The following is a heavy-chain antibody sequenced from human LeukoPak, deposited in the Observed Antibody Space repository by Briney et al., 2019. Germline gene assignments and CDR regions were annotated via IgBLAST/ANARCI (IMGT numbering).Heavy chain of an antibody. Sequence: KPSETLSLTCTVSGGSISSSTYYWGWIRQPPGEGLEWIGNIHYSGSTQYNPSLKSRVTISVDTSKNQFSLKLSSVTATDTAVYYCVRRPKGNPFDIWGQGTMVTVSS. D-gene: IGHD2/OR15-2a*01. V-gene: IGHV4-39*01. CDR2: IHYSGST. CDR1: GGSISSSTYY. J-gene: IGHJ3*02. CDR3: VRRPKGNPFDI.